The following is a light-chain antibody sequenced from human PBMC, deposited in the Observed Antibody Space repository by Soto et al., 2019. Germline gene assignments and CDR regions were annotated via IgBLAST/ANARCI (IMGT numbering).Light chain of an antibody. J-gene: IGKJ5*01. Sequence: EIVLTQSPATPSLSPGERATLSCRASQSVSSSYLAWYQQKPGQAPRLLIYGASSRATGIPDRFSGSGSGTDFTLTTNSLEPDDFAVYYCQKRDSWPITFGQGTRLEIK. CDR3: QKRDSWPIT. V-gene: IGKV3D-20*02. CDR1: QSVSSSY. CDR2: GAS.